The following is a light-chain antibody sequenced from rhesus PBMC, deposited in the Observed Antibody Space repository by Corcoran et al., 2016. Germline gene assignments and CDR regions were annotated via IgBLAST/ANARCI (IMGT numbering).Light chain of an antibody. Sequence: DIQMTQSPSSLSASVGDTVTITCQASQGISKYLAWYQQKPGKAPKPLIDDAATLQRGVPSRSSGSGSGTEFTLTISSLQPEDFATYYCQQHNSYPLTFGGGTKVELK. CDR3: QQHNSYPLT. J-gene: IGKJ4*01. V-gene: IGKV1-25*01. CDR1: QGISKY. CDR2: DAA.